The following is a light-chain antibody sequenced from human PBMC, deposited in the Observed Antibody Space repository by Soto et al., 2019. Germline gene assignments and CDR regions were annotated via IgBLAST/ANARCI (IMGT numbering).Light chain of an antibody. J-gene: IGKJ1*01. Sequence: EVVLTQSPATLSLSPGERATLSCRASQNVRTFLDWYQQKPGQAPRRLIYGASNRATGIPARLSGSGSGTDFTRPSSSLEPGDFAVYYCQQHSHWPPWTFGQGTRVEIQ. CDR3: QQHSHWPPWT. CDR2: GAS. V-gene: IGKV3-11*01. CDR1: QNVRTF.